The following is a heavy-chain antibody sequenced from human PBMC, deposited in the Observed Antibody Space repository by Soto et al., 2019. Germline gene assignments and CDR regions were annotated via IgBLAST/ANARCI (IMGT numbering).Heavy chain of an antibody. Sequence: PXETLSLTCSVAGFSITTNGCSWSWIRQPAGKGLEWIGRIYTSGSTNYNPSLKSRVTMSVDTSKNQFSLKLSSVTAADTAVYYCARGMYSYGSGFDYWGQGTLVTVSS. CDR1: GFSITTNGCS. CDR3: ARGMYSYGSGFDY. CDR2: IYTSGST. D-gene: IGHD5-18*01. J-gene: IGHJ4*02. V-gene: IGHV4-61*02.